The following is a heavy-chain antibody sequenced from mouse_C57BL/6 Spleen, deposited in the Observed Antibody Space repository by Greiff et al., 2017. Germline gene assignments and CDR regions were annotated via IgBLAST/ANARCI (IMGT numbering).Heavy chain of an antibody. J-gene: IGHJ4*01. D-gene: IGHD4-1*01. CDR2: IWRGGST. V-gene: IGHV2-5*01. CDR1: GFSLTSYG. Sequence: VQVVESGPGLVQPSQSLSITCTVSGFSLTSYGVHWVRQSPGKGLEWLGVIWRGGSTDYNAAFMSRLSITKDNSKSQVFFKMNSLQADDTAIYYCAKTSLTGTGAMDYWGQGTSVTVSS. CDR3: AKTSLTGTGAMDY.